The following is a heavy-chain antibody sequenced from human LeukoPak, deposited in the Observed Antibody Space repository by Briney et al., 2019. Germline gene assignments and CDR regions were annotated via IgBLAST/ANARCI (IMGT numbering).Heavy chain of an antibody. CDR2: IHSSSGSI. V-gene: IGHV3-21*01. CDR3: ARDLAWDAFDI. J-gene: IGHJ3*02. CDR1: GFNFTNYN. Sequence: GGSLRLSCAASGFNFTNYNMNWVRQAPGKGLEWVSSIHSSSGSIYYADSLKGRFTISRDNAKNSLDLQMNSLRAEDTAVYYCARDLAWDAFDIWGQGTMVTVSS.